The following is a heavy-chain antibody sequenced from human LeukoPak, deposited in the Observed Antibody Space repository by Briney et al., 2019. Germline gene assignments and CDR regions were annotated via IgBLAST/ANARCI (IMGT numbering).Heavy chain of an antibody. CDR2: INHSGST. D-gene: IGHD5-24*01. V-gene: IGHV4-34*01. CDR1: GGSFSGYY. CDR3: ARDLRDGYIGWYYYYGMDV. Sequence: PSETLSLTCAAYGGSFSGYYWSWIRQPPGKGLEWIGEINHSGSTNYNPSLKSRVTISVDTSKNQFSLKLSSVTAADTAVYYCARDLRDGYIGWYYYYGMDVWGQGTTVTVSS. J-gene: IGHJ6*02.